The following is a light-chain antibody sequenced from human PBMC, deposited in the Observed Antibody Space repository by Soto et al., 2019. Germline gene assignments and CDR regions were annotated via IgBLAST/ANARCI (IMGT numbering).Light chain of an antibody. CDR1: QSVRRY. V-gene: IGKV3-11*01. CDR3: QQRSNWPLIT. CDR2: DAS. J-gene: IGKJ5*01. Sequence: MVVRRAPDTRRFSRGERATNSYRASQSVRRYLAWYQQKPGQAPRLLIYDASNRATGIPARFSGSGSGTDFTLTISSLEPEDFAVFYCQQRSNWPLITFGQGTRLEIK.